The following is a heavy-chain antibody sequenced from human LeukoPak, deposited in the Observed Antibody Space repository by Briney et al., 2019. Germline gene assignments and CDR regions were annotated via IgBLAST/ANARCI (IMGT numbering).Heavy chain of an antibody. J-gene: IGHJ5*02. V-gene: IGHV1-2*02. CDR3: ARDPRRYNWFDP. CDR1: GYTFTGYY. Sequence: ASVKVFCKASGYTFTGYYMHWVRQAPGQGLESMGWINPNSGGTDYAQKFQGRVTMTRDTSISTAYMELSRLRSDDTAVYYCARDPRRYNWFDPWGQGTLVSVSS. CDR2: INPNSGGT.